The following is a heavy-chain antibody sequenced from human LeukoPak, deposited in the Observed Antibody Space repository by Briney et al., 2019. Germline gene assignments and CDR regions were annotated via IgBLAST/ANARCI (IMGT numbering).Heavy chain of an antibody. Sequence: GESLKISCKGSGYSFSTYWIGWVRQMPGKGLEWMGTIYPGDSDTRYSPSFQGRDTFSADKSINTAYLQWSSLKASDTAIYYCARELATNVCGAFDIWGQGTMVTVSS. D-gene: IGHD1-26*01. CDR1: GYSFSTYW. V-gene: IGHV5-51*01. CDR2: IYPGDSDT. CDR3: ARELATNVCGAFDI. J-gene: IGHJ3*02.